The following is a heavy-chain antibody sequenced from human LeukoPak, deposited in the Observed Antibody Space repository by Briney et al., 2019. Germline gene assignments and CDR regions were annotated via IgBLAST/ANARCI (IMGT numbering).Heavy chain of an antibody. CDR1: GYSISSGYY. CDR3: ARDTDYYDSSGLGRGVGYNWFDP. CDR2: IYHSGST. Sequence: SETLSLTCTVSGYSISSGYYWGWIRQPPGKGLEWIGSIYHSGSTYYNPSLKSRVTISVATPKNQFPLKLSSVTAADTAVYYCARDTDYYDSSGLGRGVGYNWFDPWGQGTLVTVSS. J-gene: IGHJ5*02. V-gene: IGHV4-38-2*02. D-gene: IGHD3-22*01.